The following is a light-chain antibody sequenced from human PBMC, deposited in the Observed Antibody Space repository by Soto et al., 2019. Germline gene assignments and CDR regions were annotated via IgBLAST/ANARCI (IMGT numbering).Light chain of an antibody. CDR3: TSYAGSNNVV. Sequence: QSALTQPPSASGSPGQSVTISCTRTSSDVGGYYYVSWYQHHPGKARKLIIYEVIKRPSGVPDRFSGSKSDNTASLTVSGLRAEDEADYYFTSYAGSNNVVFGGGTKLTVL. CDR1: SSDVGGYYY. V-gene: IGLV2-8*01. CDR2: EVI. J-gene: IGLJ2*01.